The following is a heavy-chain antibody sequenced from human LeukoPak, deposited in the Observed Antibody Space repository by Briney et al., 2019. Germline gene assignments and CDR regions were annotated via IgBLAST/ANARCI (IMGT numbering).Heavy chain of an antibody. J-gene: IGHJ6*03. Sequence: SETLSPTCTVSGGSISSYYWSWIRQPPGKGLEWIGYIYYSGSTNYNPSLKSRVTISVDTSKNQFSLKLSSVTAADTAVYYCARSGEMATITDYYYMDVWGKGTTVTVSS. CDR2: IYYSGST. D-gene: IGHD5-24*01. CDR3: ARSGEMATITDYYYMDV. CDR1: GGSISSYY. V-gene: IGHV4-59*01.